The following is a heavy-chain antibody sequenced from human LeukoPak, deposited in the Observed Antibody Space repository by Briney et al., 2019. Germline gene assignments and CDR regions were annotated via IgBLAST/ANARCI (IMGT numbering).Heavy chain of an antibody. CDR3: ARGQYSSNIDY. V-gene: IGHV4-34*01. J-gene: IGHJ4*02. Sequence: SKTLSLTCAVYGGSFSGYYWSWIRQPPGKGLEWIGEINHSGSTNYNPSLKSRVTISVDTSKNQFSLKLSSVTAADTAVYYCARGQYSSNIDYWGQGTLVTVSS. CDR2: INHSGST. CDR1: GGSFSGYY. D-gene: IGHD6-13*01.